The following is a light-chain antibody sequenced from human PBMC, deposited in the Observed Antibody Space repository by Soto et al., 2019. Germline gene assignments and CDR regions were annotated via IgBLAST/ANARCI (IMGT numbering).Light chain of an antibody. V-gene: IGKV3-15*01. CDR3: QHYSNWPPT. Sequence: EVVMTQSPATLSVSPGERATLSCRASQNVHSNIAWYQQKPGQAPSLLISYASTRGTGIPARFSGSGSGTEFTLTISSLQSEDFGVYYCQHYSNWPPTFGPGTKVEIK. J-gene: IGKJ3*01. CDR2: YAS. CDR1: QNVHSN.